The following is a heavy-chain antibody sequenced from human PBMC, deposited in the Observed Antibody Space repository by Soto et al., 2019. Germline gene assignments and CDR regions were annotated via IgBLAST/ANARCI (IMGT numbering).Heavy chain of an antibody. V-gene: IGHV4-39*01. Sequence: SETLCLTCTVSVGSISSSSYYLGWIRQPPGKGLEWIGSIYYSGSTYYNPSLKSRVTISVDTSKNQFSLKLSSVTAADTAVYYCARLSSDLEWLSGYGMDVWGQGTTVT. CDR3: ARLSSDLEWLSGYGMDV. CDR2: IYYSGST. J-gene: IGHJ6*02. D-gene: IGHD3-3*01. CDR1: VGSISSSSYY.